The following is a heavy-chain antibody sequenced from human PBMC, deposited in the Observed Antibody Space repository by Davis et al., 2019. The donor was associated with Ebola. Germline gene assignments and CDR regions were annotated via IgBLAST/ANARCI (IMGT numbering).Heavy chain of an antibody. V-gene: IGHV3-7*03. CDR2: IKEDGSVK. Sequence: GESLKISCAASGFTFSNYWMAWGRQAPGTGLAWVAHIKEDGSVKDYVDSVKGRFTISRDNAKKSVYLQMNSLRVEDTAVYYCVRDGWGSLFDYWGQGTLVTVAA. J-gene: IGHJ4*02. CDR3: VRDGWGSLFDY. D-gene: IGHD6-19*01. CDR1: GFTFSNYW.